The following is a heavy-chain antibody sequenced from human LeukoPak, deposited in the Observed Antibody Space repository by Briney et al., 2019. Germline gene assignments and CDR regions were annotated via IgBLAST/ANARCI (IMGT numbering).Heavy chain of an antibody. CDR1: GGSISSGSYY. V-gene: IGHV4-61*02. Sequence: SQTLSLTCTVSGGSISSGSYYWSWIRQPAGKGLEWIGRIYTSGSTNYNPSLKSRVTISVDTSKNQFSLKLSSVTAADTAVYYCARARIGGIVVVPAARDAFDIWGQGTMVTVSS. D-gene: IGHD2-2*01. CDR3: ARARIGGIVVVPAARDAFDI. CDR2: IYTSGST. J-gene: IGHJ3*02.